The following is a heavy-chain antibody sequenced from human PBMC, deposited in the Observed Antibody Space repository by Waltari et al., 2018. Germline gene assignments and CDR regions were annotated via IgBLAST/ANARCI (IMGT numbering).Heavy chain of an antibody. Sequence: QVQLVQSGAAVKKPGSSVKVSCKASGGTFSSSAISGVRQAPGQGLEWMGGIIPIFGTANYAQKFQGRVTITTDESTSTAYMELSSLRSEDTAVYYCARDRGMTMLFDYFDYWGQGTLVTVSS. CDR3: ARDRGMTMLFDYFDY. J-gene: IGHJ4*02. V-gene: IGHV1-69*05. CDR1: GGTFSSSA. D-gene: IGHD3-10*02. CDR2: IIPIFGTA.